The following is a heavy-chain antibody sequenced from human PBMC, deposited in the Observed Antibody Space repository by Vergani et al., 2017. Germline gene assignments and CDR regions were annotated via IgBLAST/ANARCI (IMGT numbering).Heavy chain of an antibody. CDR2: INHSGST. CDR1: GGSFSGYY. V-gene: IGHV4-34*01. D-gene: IGHD5-18*01. J-gene: IGHJ4*02. CDR3: AVRGYSYVLFDY. Sequence: QVQLQQWGAGLLKPSETLSLTCAVYGGSFSGYYWSWIRQPPGKGLEWIGEINHSGSTNYNPSLKSRVTISVDTSKNQFSLKLSSVTAADTAVYYCAVRGYSYVLFDYWGQGTLVTVSS.